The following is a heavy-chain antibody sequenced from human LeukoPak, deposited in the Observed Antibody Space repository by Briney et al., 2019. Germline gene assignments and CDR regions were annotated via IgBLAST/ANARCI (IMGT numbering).Heavy chain of an antibody. D-gene: IGHD3-22*01. V-gene: IGHV3-30-3*01. Sequence: GGSLRLSCAASGFTFSSYAMHWVRQAPGKGLEWVAVISYDGSNKYYADSVMGRFTISRDNSKNTLYLQMNSLRAEDTAVYYCARGREEYYYDSSGHPGGYYFDYWGQGTLVTVSS. CDR2: ISYDGSNK. CDR1: GFTFSSYA. J-gene: IGHJ4*02. CDR3: ARGREEYYYDSSGHPGGYYFDY.